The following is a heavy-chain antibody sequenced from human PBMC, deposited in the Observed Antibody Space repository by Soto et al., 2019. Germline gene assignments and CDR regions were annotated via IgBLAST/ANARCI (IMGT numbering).Heavy chain of an antibody. D-gene: IGHD3-10*01. CDR3: AKDQYYYGSGSYYRPFDY. CDR2: ISYDGSNK. CDR1: GFTFSSYG. Sequence: PGGSLRLSCAASGFTFSSYGMHWVRQAPGKGLEWVAVISYDGSNKYYADSVKGRFTISRDNSKNTLYLQMNSLRAEDTAVYYCAKDQYYYGSGSYYRPFDYWGQGTLVTVSS. J-gene: IGHJ4*02. V-gene: IGHV3-30*18.